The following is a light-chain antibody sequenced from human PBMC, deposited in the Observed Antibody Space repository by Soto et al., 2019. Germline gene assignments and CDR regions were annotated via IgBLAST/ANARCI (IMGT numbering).Light chain of an antibody. V-gene: IGKV1-39*01. CDR2: ETS. Sequence: DTQMTQSPSSLSASVGDRVTIHCRASQNVRSYLNWYQQKPGKAPNLLIYETSTLQSGVPSRFSGDGYGTDFTLSISSLHPEDFATYYCQQTFSTPRTFGQGTKVDIK. CDR1: QNVRSY. CDR3: QQTFSTPRT. J-gene: IGKJ1*01.